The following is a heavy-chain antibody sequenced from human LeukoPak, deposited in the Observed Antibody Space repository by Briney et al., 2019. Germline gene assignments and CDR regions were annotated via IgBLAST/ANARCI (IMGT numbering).Heavy chain of an antibody. CDR2: ISYTGST. J-gene: IGHJ4*02. D-gene: IGHD4-23*01. CDR1: GFTFSSYS. V-gene: IGHV4-59*05. Sequence: GSLRLSCAASGFTFSSYSMNWVRQPPGKGLEWIGSISYTGSTYYNPSLKSRVIISVDTSKNQFSLKLSSVTAADTAVYYCARGGNSGLPWWHYFDYWGQGTLVTVSS. CDR3: ARGGNSGLPWWHYFDY.